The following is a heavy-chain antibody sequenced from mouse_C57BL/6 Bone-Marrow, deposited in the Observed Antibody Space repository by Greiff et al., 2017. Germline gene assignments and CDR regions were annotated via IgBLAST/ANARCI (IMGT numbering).Heavy chain of an antibody. CDR3: ARHDDYVPFDY. Sequence: EVQRVESGGGLVQPGGSLKLSCAASGFTFSDYYMYWVRQTPEKRLEWVAYISNGGGSTYYPDTVKGRFTISRDNAKNTLYLQMSRLKSEDTAMYYCARHDDYVPFDYWGQGTTLTVSS. CDR2: ISNGGGST. J-gene: IGHJ2*01. CDR1: GFTFSDYY. V-gene: IGHV5-12*01. D-gene: IGHD2-4*01.